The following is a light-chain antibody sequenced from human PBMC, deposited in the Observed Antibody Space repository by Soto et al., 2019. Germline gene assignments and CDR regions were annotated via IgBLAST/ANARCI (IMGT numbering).Light chain of an antibody. CDR1: QNIRGNE. CDR3: QVWGTSGPWR. Sequence: EVVLTQSPGTLSLSPGERATLSCRASQNIRGNELAWYQQKPGQAPRLLIYRGSSRATGIPDRFSGRGSGTDFPLALSRLEPEGCGVDYCQVWGTSGPWRFGQGTKVESK. J-gene: IGKJ1*01. CDR2: RGS. V-gene: IGKV3-20*01.